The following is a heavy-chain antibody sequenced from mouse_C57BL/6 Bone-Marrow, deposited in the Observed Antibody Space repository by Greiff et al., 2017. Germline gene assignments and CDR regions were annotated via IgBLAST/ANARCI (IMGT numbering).Heavy chain of an antibody. CDR1: GYTFTSYW. D-gene: IGHD2-4*01. J-gene: IGHJ1*03. Sequence: QVQLKQSGAELVKPGASVKMSCKASGYTFTSYWITWVKQRPGQGLEWIGDIYPGSGSTNYNEKFKSKATLTVDTSSSTAYMQLSSLTSEDSAVYYCASDDYDLPDVWGTGTTVTVSS. CDR2: IYPGSGST. CDR3: ASDDYDLPDV. V-gene: IGHV1-55*01.